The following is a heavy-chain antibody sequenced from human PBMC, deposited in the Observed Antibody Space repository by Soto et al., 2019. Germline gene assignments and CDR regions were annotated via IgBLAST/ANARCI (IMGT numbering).Heavy chain of an antibody. D-gene: IGHD1-7*01. Sequence: ASVKGSWKASGGAFSSYAISWVRQAPGQGLEWTGGIIPIFGTANYAQKFQGRVTITADESTSTAYMELSSLRSEETAVYYCARAPQRAGTTSHLYYYYYYGMDVWGQGTTVTVSS. V-gene: IGHV1-69*13. CDR2: IIPIFGTA. CDR1: GGAFSSYA. CDR3: ARAPQRAGTTSHLYYYYYYGMDV. J-gene: IGHJ6*02.